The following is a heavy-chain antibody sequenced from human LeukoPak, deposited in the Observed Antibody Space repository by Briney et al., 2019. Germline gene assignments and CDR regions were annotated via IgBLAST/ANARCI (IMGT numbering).Heavy chain of an antibody. V-gene: IGHV1-8*02. CDR2: MNPNNGNT. CDR1: GNTFISDE. Sequence: ASVKVSCKASGNTFISDEINWVRQATGQGLEWMGWMNPNNGNTGYAQKFQGRVAMTRNTSMTTAYMEMSSLTSEDTAVYYCARARDCSGGSCYVWLDPWGQGTLVTVSS. CDR3: ARARDCSGGSCYVWLDP. J-gene: IGHJ5*02. D-gene: IGHD2-15*01.